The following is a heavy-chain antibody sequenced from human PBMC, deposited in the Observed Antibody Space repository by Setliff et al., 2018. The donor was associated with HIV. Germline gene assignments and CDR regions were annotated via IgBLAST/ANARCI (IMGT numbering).Heavy chain of an antibody. V-gene: IGHV4-4*08. J-gene: IGHJ6*03. Sequence: PSETLSLTCTVSGGSISSHYWSWIRQPPWKGLEWIGHIYTSGSTNYNPSLKSRVTMSVGTSKNQFSLKLSSVTAADTAVYYCARCYYNFWSGYPLDYMDVWGKGTTVTVSS. CDR2: IYTSGST. D-gene: IGHD3-3*01. CDR3: ARCYYNFWSGYPLDYMDV. CDR1: GGSISSHY.